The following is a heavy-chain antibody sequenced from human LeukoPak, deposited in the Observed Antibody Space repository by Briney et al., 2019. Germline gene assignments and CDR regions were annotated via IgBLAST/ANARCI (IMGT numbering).Heavy chain of an antibody. CDR3: ARGAIAAATP. D-gene: IGHD6-13*01. CDR1: GGSFSGYY. J-gene: IGHJ5*02. Sequence: TSETLSLTCAVYGGSFSGYYWSWIRQPPGKGLEWIGEINHSGSTNYNPSLKSRVTISVDTSKNQFSLKLSSVTAADTAVYYCARGAIAAATPWGQGTLVTVSS. V-gene: IGHV4-34*01. CDR2: INHSGST.